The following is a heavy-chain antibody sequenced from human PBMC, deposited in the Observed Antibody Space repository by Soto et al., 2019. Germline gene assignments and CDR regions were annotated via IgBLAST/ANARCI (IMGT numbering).Heavy chain of an antibody. Sequence: AGGSLRLSCAASGFTFSDRYMDWVRQAPGKGLEWVGRTKNKANSCTTEYAASVKGRFTISRDYSRDSVYLQMNSLKTDDTAVYYCTIEGAYPGPDFDYWGQGTLVTVSS. CDR1: GFTFSDRY. CDR2: TKNKANSCTT. J-gene: IGHJ4*02. D-gene: IGHD3-16*01. CDR3: TIEGAYPGPDFDY. V-gene: IGHV3-72*01.